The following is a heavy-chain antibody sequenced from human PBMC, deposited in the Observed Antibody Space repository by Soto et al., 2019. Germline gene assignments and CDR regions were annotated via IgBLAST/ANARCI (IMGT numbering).Heavy chain of an antibody. CDR1: GFTVSSNY. D-gene: IGHD2-15*01. CDR3: ARDGLGYCSGGSCYSY. J-gene: IGHJ4*02. V-gene: IGHV3-53*01. CDR2: IYSGGST. Sequence: GGSLRLSCAASGFTVSSNYMIWVRQAQGKGLEWVSVIYSGGSTYYADSVKGRFTISRDNSKNTLYLQMNSLRAEDTAVYYCARDGLGYCSGGSCYSYWGQGTLVTVSS.